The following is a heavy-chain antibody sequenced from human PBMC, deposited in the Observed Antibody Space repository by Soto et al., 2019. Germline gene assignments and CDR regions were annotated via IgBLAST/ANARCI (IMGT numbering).Heavy chain of an antibody. V-gene: IGHV1-58*01. D-gene: IGHD2-15*01. J-gene: IGHJ6*02. Sequence: SVKVSCKASGFTFTSSAVQWVRQARGQRLEWIGWIVVGSGNTNYAQKFQERVTITRDMSTSTAYMELSSLRSEDTAVYYCASGVVVVAATPDYYYGMDVWGQGTTVTVSS. CDR2: IVVGSGNT. CDR3: ASGVVVVAATPDYYYGMDV. CDR1: GFTFTSSA.